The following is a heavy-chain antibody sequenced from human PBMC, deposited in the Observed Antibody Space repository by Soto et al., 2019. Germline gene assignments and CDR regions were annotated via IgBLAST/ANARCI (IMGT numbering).Heavy chain of an antibody. CDR3: ARARGYNWNDWWFDP. J-gene: IGHJ5*02. D-gene: IGHD1-20*01. Sequence: GGSLRLSCAASGFTFSSYSMNWVRQAPGKGLEWVSSISSSSSYIYYADSVKGRFTISRDNAKNSLYLQMNSLRAEDTAVYYCARARGYNWNDWWFDPWGQGTLVTVSS. CDR2: ISSSSSYI. CDR1: GFTFSSYS. V-gene: IGHV3-21*01.